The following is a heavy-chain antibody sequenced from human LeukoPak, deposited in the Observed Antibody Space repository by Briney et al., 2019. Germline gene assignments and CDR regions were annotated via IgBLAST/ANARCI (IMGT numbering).Heavy chain of an antibody. V-gene: IGHV1-8*03. J-gene: IGHJ4*02. Sequence: ASVKVSCKASGYTFTSYDINWVRQAAGQGLEWMGWMNPNSGNTVYAQKFRGRVTITRNTSISTAYMELSSLRSEDTAVYYCARDSSGNDYWGQGTLVTVSS. CDR3: ARDSSGNDY. D-gene: IGHD6-25*01. CDR1: GYTFTSYD. CDR2: MNPNSGNT.